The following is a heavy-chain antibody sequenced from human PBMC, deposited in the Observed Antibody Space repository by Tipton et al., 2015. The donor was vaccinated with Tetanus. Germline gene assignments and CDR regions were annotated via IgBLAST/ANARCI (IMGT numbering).Heavy chain of an antibody. CDR2: IFHSGST. J-gene: IGHJ5*02. Sequence: LSLTCNVSGDSIRRSYWSWIRQPPGKGLEWIGHIFHSGSTNYNPSLKSRVTMSIDTSERQFSLKLTSVTSADTAVYYCARKQASCYGGCWFDPWGQGTLVTVSS. CDR1: GDSIRRSY. D-gene: IGHD2-2*01. V-gene: IGHV4-59*01. CDR3: ARKQASCYGGCWFDP.